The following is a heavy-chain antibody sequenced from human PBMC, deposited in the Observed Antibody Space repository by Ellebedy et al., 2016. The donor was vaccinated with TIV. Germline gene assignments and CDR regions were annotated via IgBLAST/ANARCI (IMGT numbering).Heavy chain of an antibody. Sequence: ASVKVSCKASGGTFSSYGISWVRQAPGQGLEWMGGIIPIFGTANYAQKFQGRVTITADKSTSTVYMELSSLRSEDTAVYYCARVNWNYGDAFDIWGQGTMVTVSS. D-gene: IGHD1-7*01. CDR1: GGTFSSYG. CDR3: ARVNWNYGDAFDI. CDR2: IIPIFGTA. V-gene: IGHV1-69*06. J-gene: IGHJ3*02.